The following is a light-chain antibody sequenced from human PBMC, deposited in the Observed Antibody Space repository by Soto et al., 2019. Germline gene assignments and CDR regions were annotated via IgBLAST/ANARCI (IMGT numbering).Light chain of an antibody. J-gene: IGKJ5*01. V-gene: IGKV3-11*01. CDR1: QSVKTF. CDR3: QQRSNWPPIT. Sequence: IVLKKSPPTLSLYPGQRATLSCRASQSVKTFLVWYQHRPGQAPRVLIYDASHRASGIPARFSGSGSGTDFTLTISSLEPEDAALHYCQQRSNWPPITSGQGTRLEI. CDR2: DAS.